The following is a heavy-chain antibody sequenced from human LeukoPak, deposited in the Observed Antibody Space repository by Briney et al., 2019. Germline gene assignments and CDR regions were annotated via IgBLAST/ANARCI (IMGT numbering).Heavy chain of an antibody. J-gene: IGHJ4*02. CDR2: ISGSGGGT. D-gene: IGHD3-16*01. CDR3: AKGLTSADYGGY. Sequence: GGSLRLSCAASGFTFTIYAMSWVRQAPGKGLEWVSAISGSGGGTYYADSVKGRFTISRDNSKNTLYLQMSSLRAEDTAIYYSAKGLTSADYGGYWGQGALVTVSS. V-gene: IGHV3-23*01. CDR1: GFTFTIYA.